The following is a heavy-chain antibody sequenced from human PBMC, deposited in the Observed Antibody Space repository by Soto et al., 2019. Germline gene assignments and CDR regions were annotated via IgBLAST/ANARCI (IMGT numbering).Heavy chain of an antibody. J-gene: IGHJ4*02. CDR2: IYYSGSS. V-gene: IGHV4-61*01. CDR1: GGSVSSDNYY. D-gene: IGHD5-18*01. Sequence: SETLSLTCTVSGGSVSSDNYYWSWIRQPPGKGLEWIGYIYYSGSSNYNPSLKSRVTISADTSKNQFSLKLSSVTAADTAVYYCARDQFRYGPYFFDYSGQGPLVTVYS. CDR3: ARDQFRYGPYFFDY.